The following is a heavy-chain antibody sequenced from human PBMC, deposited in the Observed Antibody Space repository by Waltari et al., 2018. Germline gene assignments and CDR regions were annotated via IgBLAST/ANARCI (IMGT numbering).Heavy chain of an antibody. CDR1: GFTFDDYA. CDR3: AKDTGGSGCHGSYLDY. CDR2: ISWNSGSI. J-gene: IGHJ4*02. D-gene: IGHD6-19*01. V-gene: IGHV3-9*01. Sequence: EVQLVESGGGLVQPGRSLRLSCAASGFTFDDYAMHWVRQAPGKGLECVSGISWNSGSIGYADSVKGRFTISRDNAKNTHGRHVNNLRGEDAAWYYCAKDTGGSGCHGSYLDYWGRGTLVTVSA.